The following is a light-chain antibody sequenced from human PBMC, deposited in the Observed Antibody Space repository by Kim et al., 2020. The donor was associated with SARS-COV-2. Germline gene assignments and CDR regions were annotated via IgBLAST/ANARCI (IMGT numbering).Light chain of an antibody. CDR1: QSISSNS. V-gene: IGKV3-20*01. J-gene: IGKJ1*01. CDR3: QQYSNSPRT. CDR2: GTS. Sequence: EIVLTQSPGTLSLSPGERATLSCRASQSISSNSLAWYQQKPGQAPRLLIYGTSSRATGIPDRFSGSGSGTDFTLTISRPEPEDFAVYVCQQYSNSPRTFGQGTKVDIK.